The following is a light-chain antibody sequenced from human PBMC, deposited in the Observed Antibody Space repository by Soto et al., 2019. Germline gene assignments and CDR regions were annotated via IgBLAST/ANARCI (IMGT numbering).Light chain of an antibody. CDR3: QQYGSSLIT. Sequence: EIVLTQSPGTLSLYPGDRANLSCRASQSVSSSYLAWYQQKPGQAPRLRIYGASSRATGIPDRFSGSGSGTDFTLTISRLEPEDCALYYCQQYGSSLITFGQGTRLEIK. CDR2: GAS. J-gene: IGKJ5*01. CDR1: QSVSSSY. V-gene: IGKV3-20*01.